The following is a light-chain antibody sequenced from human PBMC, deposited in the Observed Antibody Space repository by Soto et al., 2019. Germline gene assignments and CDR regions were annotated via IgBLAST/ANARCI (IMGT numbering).Light chain of an antibody. V-gene: IGKV1-9*01. J-gene: IGKJ4*02. Sequence: IQLTQSPSSLSASVGDRVTITCRASQGFGSYLAWYQQEPGKAPKLLIYDASTLQSGVPSRFSGSGSGTDFTLTISSLQPEDSATYFCQQFNTCPLTFGGGTKVEIK. CDR1: QGFGSY. CDR3: QQFNTCPLT. CDR2: DAS.